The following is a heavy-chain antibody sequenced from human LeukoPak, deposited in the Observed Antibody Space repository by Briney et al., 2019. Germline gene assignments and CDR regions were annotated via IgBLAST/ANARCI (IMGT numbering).Heavy chain of an antibody. D-gene: IGHD5-12*01. V-gene: IGHV3-23*01. J-gene: IGHJ4*02. CDR2: ISGSGGKT. CDR1: GFTFSSYA. Sequence: PGGSLRLSCAASGFTFSSYAISWVRQSPGKGLEWVSSISGSGGKTYYADSVKGRFTISRDNSKNKLYLQANSLRADDTAVYYCGKGLNHDYSGVGDSWGQGTLVTVSS. CDR3: GKGLNHDYSGVGDS.